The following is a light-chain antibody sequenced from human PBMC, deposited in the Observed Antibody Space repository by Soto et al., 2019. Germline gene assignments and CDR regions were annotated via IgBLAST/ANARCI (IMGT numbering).Light chain of an antibody. J-gene: IGKJ4*01. CDR2: TAS. V-gene: IGKV1-39*01. CDR1: HNISTS. CDR3: QQSNSTPLT. Sequence: DIQMTQSPSSLSASVGDRVTISCRASHNISTSLNWFQQKPGKAPKLLIYTASNLQGGVPSTFSGSGSGTDFTLATSSLQPEDVATYYCQQSNSTPLTFGGGTKVDIK.